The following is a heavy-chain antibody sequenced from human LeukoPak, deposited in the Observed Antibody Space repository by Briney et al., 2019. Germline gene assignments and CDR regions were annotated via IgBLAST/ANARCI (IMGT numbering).Heavy chain of an antibody. V-gene: IGHV3-30-3*01. J-gene: IGHJ4*02. Sequence: GGSLRLSCAASGFTFSSYAMHWVRQAPGKGLEWVAVISYDGSNKYYADSVKGRFTISRDNSKNTLYLQMNSLRAEDTAVYYCAREGLWSYYFDYWGQGTLVTVSS. D-gene: IGHD4/OR15-4a*01. CDR3: AREGLWSYYFDY. CDR1: GFTFSSYA. CDR2: ISYDGSNK.